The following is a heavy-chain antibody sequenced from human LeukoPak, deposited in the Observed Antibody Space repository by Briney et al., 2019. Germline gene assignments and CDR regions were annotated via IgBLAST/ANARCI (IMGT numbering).Heavy chain of an antibody. D-gene: IGHD3-22*01. V-gene: IGHV3-74*01. J-gene: IGHJ4*02. CDR3: ARDTYDSSGYYYGPFDY. Sequence: GGSLRLSCAPSGFTYSSLWMLYLRHATEKALVWVSRNNTDGSSTRYADSVKGRFTISRDNAKNTLNLQMNSLRAEDTAVYYCARDTYDSSGYYYGPFDYWGQGTLVTVSS. CDR2: NNTDGSST. CDR1: GFTYSSLW.